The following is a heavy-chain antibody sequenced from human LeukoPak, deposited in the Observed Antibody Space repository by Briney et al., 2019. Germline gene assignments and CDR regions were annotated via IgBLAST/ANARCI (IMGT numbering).Heavy chain of an antibody. V-gene: IGHV1-8*01. Sequence: VASVKVSCKASGYTFTSYDINWVRQATGQGLEWMGWMNPNSGNTGYAQKFQGRVTMTRNTSISTAYMELSSLRSEDTAVYYCATSDRGSIYYFDYWGQGTLVTVSS. CDR2: MNPNSGNT. CDR1: GYTFTSYD. CDR3: ATSDRGSIYYFDY. D-gene: IGHD3-10*01. J-gene: IGHJ4*02.